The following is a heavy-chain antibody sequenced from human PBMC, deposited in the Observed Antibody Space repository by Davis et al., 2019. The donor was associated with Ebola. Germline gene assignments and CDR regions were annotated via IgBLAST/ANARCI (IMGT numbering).Heavy chain of an antibody. CDR3: ARTISGTMDV. CDR2: TYYRSKWYN. V-gene: IGHV6-1*01. CDR1: GDSVSSNSVT. J-gene: IGHJ6*02. D-gene: IGHD3-10*01. Sequence: SQTLSLTCAISGDSVSSNSVTWSWIRLSPSRGPEWLGRTYYRSKWYNDYALSVKSRITINPDTSKNQFSLQLNSVTPGDTAVYYCARTISGTMDVWGQGTTVTVSS.